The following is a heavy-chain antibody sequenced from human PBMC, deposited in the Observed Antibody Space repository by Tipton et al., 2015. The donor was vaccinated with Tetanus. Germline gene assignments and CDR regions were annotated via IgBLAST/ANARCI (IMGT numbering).Heavy chain of an antibody. CDR3: VRRGSGSFYRLFDA. CDR1: GFTFSDYY. D-gene: IGHD1-26*01. CDR2: IGGSTNTI. J-gene: IGHJ5*02. V-gene: IGHV3-11*01. Sequence: SLRLSCVASGFTFSDYYMTWIRQAPGKGLEWVSHIGGSTNTIDYVDSVKGRFTISRDNAKNSLYLQMKRLTPEDTAVYYCVRRGSGSFYRLFDAWDQGTLVTVSS.